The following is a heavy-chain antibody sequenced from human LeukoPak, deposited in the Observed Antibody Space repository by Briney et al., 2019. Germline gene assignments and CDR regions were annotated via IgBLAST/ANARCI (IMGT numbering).Heavy chain of an antibody. V-gene: IGHV3-30*18. CDR2: ISYDGSNK. CDR1: GFTFSSYG. J-gene: IGHJ4*02. D-gene: IGHD1-1*01. CDR3: AKGNEYFDY. Sequence: GGSLRLSCAASGFTFSSYGMHWVRRAPGKGLEWVAVISYDGSNKYYADSVKGRFTISRDNSKNTLYLQMNSLRAEDTAVYYCAKGNEYFDYWGQGTLVTVSS.